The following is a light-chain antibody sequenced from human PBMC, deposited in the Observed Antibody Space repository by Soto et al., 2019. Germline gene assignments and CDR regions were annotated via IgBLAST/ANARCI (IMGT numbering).Light chain of an antibody. CDR2: GAS. CDR1: QSVSSKS. V-gene: IGKV3-20*01. CDR3: QQYGSSPYT. J-gene: IGKJ2*01. Sequence: EIVLTQSPGTLSSSPGDRATLSCRASQSVSSKSLAWYQQKPGQAPRLLLRGASSRATGTPDRFSGRESGTGFTLTISRLEPEDFAVYYCQQYGSSPYTFGQGTKLEI.